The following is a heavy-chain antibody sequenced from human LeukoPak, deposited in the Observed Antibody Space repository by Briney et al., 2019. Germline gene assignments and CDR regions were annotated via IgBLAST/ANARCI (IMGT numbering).Heavy chain of an antibody. CDR2: IYYSGST. CDR3: ATSGVYYYYNGMDV. J-gene: IGHJ6*02. Sequence: SETLSLTCTVSGGSISSGGYYWSWIRQHPGKGLEWIGYIYYSGSTYYNPSLKSRVTISVDTSKNQFSLKLTSVTAADTAVYYCATSGVYYYYNGMDVWGQGTTVIVSS. CDR1: GGSISSGGYY. V-gene: IGHV4-31*03.